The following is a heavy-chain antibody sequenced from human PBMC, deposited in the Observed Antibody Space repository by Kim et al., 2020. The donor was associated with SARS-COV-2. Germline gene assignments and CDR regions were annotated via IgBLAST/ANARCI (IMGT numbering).Heavy chain of an antibody. V-gene: IGHV5-10-1*01. J-gene: IGHJ6*02. CDR1: GYSFTSYW. CDR2: IDPSDSYT. D-gene: IGHD3-10*01. CDR3: ARGVYGSGSFEPNYCYYGMDV. Sequence: GESLKISCKGSGYSFTSYWISWVRQMPGKGLEWMGRIDPSDSYTNYSPSFQGHVTISADKSISTAYLQWSSLKASDTAIYYCARGVYGSGSFEPNYCYYGMDVWGQGTTVTVSS.